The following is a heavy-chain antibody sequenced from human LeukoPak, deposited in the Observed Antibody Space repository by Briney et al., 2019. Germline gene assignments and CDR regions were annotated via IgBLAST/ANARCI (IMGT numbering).Heavy chain of an antibody. CDR1: GGSISSYY. CDR3: ARDKSPILRYFHGFDP. Sequence: SETLSLTCTVSGGSISSYYWSWIRQPPGKGLEWIGYIYYSGSTNYNPSLKSRVTISVDTSKNQFSLKLSSVTAADTAVYYCARDKSPILRYFHGFDPWGQGTLVTVSS. J-gene: IGHJ5*02. D-gene: IGHD3-9*01. V-gene: IGHV4-59*01. CDR2: IYYSGST.